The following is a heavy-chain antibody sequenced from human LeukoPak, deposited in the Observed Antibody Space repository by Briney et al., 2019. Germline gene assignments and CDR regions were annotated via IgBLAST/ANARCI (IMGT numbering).Heavy chain of an antibody. V-gene: IGHV4-31*03. CDR2: IYYSGST. J-gene: IGHJ5*02. CDR3: ARDNYYDSSRYKWFDP. Sequence: SETLSLTCTVSGGSISSGGYYWSWIRQHPGKGLEWIGYIYYSGSTYYNPSLKSRVTISVDTSKNQFSLKLSSVTAADTAVYYCARDNYYDSSRYKWFDPWGQGTLVTVSS. D-gene: IGHD3-22*01. CDR1: GGSISSGGYY.